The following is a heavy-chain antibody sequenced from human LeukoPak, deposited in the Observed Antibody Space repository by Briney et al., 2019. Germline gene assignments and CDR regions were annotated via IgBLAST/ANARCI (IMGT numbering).Heavy chain of an antibody. Sequence: GASVKVSCKASGGTFSSYAISWVRQAPGQGLEWMGRIIPILGIANYAQKFQGRVTITADKSTSTAYMELSSLRSEDTAVYYCARLDSSGPNWFDPWGQGTLVTVSS. J-gene: IGHJ5*02. CDR3: ARLDSSGPNWFDP. V-gene: IGHV1-69*04. CDR1: GGTFSSYA. D-gene: IGHD3-22*01. CDR2: IIPILGIA.